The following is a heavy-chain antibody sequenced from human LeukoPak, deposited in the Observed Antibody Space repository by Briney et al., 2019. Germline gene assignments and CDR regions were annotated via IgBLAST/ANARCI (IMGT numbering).Heavy chain of an antibody. CDR1: GFTFSSYS. D-gene: IGHD3-10*01. CDR2: ISSDSTYI. CDR3: GRGGTRRPYDY. J-gene: IGHJ4*02. V-gene: IGHV3-21*01. Sequence: GGSLRLSCAASGFTFSSYSMIWVRQAPGKGLEWVSSISSDSTYIYYADSVKGRFTISRDNAENSMYLQMNSLRAEDTAVYFCGRGGTRRPYDYWGQGTLVTVSS.